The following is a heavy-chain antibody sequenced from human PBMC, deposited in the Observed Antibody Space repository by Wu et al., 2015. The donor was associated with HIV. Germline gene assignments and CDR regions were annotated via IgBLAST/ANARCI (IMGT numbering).Heavy chain of an antibody. CDR2: INPSGGAT. D-gene: IGHD4-11*01. CDR1: GGTFSTYA. Sequence: QVQLVQSGAEVKKPGSSVRVSCKASGGTFSTYAISWVRQAPGHGLEWMAWINPSGGATIYAEAFEGRVTLSTDTSMKTVYMELESLTSGDTAMYFCARDATPITTEFDYWGQGTLITVSS. CDR3: ARDATPITTEFDY. V-gene: IGHV1-2*02. J-gene: IGHJ4*02.